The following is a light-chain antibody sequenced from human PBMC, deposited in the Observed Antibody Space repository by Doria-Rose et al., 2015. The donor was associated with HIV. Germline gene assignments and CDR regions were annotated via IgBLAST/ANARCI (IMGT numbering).Light chain of an antibody. CDR2: AAS. V-gene: IGKV3-20*01. Sequence: TQSPGTLSLSPGERATLSCRASQRVKSSYLAWYQQKPGQAPRLLIYAASTRATGIPDRFSCSGPGTDFTLTISRLEPEDVAVYYRQQYGTSRGTFGQGTRLEIK. J-gene: IGKJ5*01. CDR3: QQYGTSRGT. CDR1: QRVKSSY.